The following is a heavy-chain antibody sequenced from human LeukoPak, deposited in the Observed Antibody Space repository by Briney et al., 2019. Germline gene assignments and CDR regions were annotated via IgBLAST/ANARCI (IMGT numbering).Heavy chain of an antibody. J-gene: IGHJ4*02. D-gene: IGHD3-10*01. V-gene: IGHV1-24*01. CDR1: GYTLTELS. Sequence: ASVKVSCKVSGYTLTELSMHWVRQAPGKGLEWMGGFDTEDGETMYAEKFQGRVTMTEDTSTDTAYMELSSLRSEDTAVYYCARGSKSETITMARGVIRACPDYWGQGTLVTVSS. CDR3: ARGSKSETITMARGVIRACPDY. CDR2: FDTEDGET.